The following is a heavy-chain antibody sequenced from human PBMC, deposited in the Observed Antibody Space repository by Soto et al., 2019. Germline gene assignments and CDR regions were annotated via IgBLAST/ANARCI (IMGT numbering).Heavy chain of an antibody. Sequence: LRLSCAASGFTVSSNYMSWVRQAPGKGLEWVSVIYSGGSTYYADSVKGRFTISRDNSKNTLYLQMNSLRAEDTAVYYCARGKTYYDFWSGYSTDYYYGMDVWGQGTTATVSS. CDR3: ARGKTYYDFWSGYSTDYYYGMDV. CDR1: GFTVSSNY. D-gene: IGHD3-3*01. J-gene: IGHJ6*02. V-gene: IGHV3-53*01. CDR2: IYSGGST.